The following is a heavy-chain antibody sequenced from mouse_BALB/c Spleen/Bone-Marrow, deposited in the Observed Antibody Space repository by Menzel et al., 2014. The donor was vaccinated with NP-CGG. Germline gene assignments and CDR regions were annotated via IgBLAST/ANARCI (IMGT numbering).Heavy chain of an antibody. Sequence: VQLQQSGAELVKPGASVKLSCTASGFNIKDTYMHWVKQRPEQGLEWIGRIDPANGNTKYDPKFQGKATITADTSSNTAYLQLSTLTSENTAVSFCANYFSGSGLSAYWGHGTLFTVS. J-gene: IGHJ3*01. D-gene: IGHD1-1*01. CDR2: IDPANGNT. CDR3: ANYFSGSGLSAY. CDR1: GFNIKDTY. V-gene: IGHV14-3*02.